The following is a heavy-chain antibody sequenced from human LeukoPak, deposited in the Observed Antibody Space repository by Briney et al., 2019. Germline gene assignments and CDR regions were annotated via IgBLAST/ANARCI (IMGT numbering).Heavy chain of an antibody. Sequence: PGGSLRLSCAASAFSLSAYNMNWVRQAPGKGLEWVSSISSSSSYIYYADSVKGRFTISRDNAKNSLYLQMNSLRAEDTAVYYCAKDRITIFGVANEMEAAYYFDYWGQGTLVTVSS. CDR1: AFSLSAYN. CDR3: AKDRITIFGVANEMEAAYYFDY. D-gene: IGHD3-3*01. CDR2: ISSSSSYI. V-gene: IGHV3-21*01. J-gene: IGHJ4*02.